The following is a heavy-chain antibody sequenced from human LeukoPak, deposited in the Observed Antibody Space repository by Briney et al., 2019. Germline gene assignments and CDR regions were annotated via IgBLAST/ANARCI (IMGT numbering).Heavy chain of an antibody. CDR1: GYTFTSYY. Sequence: ASVKVSCKASGYTFTSYYMHWVRQAPGQGLEWMGIINPSGGSTSYAQKFQGRVTMTRDTSTSTVYMELSSLRSEDTAVYYCAREQGIAVADDAVYFQHWGQGTLVTVSS. V-gene: IGHV1-46*01. CDR2: INPSGGST. D-gene: IGHD6-19*01. CDR3: AREQGIAVADDAVYFQH. J-gene: IGHJ1*01.